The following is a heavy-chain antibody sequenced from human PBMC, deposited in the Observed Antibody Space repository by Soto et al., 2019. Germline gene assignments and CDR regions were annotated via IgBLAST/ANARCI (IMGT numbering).Heavy chain of an antibody. CDR3: GGQQVGPYYFDY. Sequence: PSETLSLTCTVSGDSISSYYWSWIRQPPGKGLEWIGYIYYSGSTNYNPSLKSRVTISVDTSKNQFSLKLSSVTAADTAVYYCGGQQVGPYYFDYWGLGTLVTVSS. CDR2: IYYSGST. V-gene: IGHV4-59*01. D-gene: IGHD6-13*01. J-gene: IGHJ4*02. CDR1: GDSISSYY.